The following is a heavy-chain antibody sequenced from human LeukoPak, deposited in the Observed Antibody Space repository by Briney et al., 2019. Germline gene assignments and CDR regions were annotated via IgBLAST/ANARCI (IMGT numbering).Heavy chain of an antibody. CDR1: GGSFSGYY. J-gene: IGHJ4*02. Sequence: SETLSLTCAVYGGSFSGYYWSWIRQPPGKGLEWIGEINHSGSTNYNPSLKSRVTISVDTSKNQFSLKLSSVTAADTAVYYCAKEFRSGSSFDYWGQGTLVTVSS. V-gene: IGHV4-34*01. CDR3: AKEFRSGSSFDY. D-gene: IGHD1-26*01. CDR2: INHSGST.